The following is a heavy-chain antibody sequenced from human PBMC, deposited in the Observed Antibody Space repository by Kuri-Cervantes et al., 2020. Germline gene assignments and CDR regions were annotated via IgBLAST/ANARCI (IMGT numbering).Heavy chain of an antibody. D-gene: IGHD3-16*02. CDR1: GFTFSSYG. Sequence: GESLKISCAASGFTFSSYGMHWVRQAPGKGLEWVAVIWYDGSNKYYADSVKGRFTISRDNSKNTLYLQMNSLRAEDTAVYYCARGPSYIHYDYIWGSYRQRAFDIWGQGTMVTVSS. J-gene: IGHJ3*02. CDR2: IWYDGSNK. V-gene: IGHV3-33*01. CDR3: ARGPSYIHYDYIWGSYRQRAFDI.